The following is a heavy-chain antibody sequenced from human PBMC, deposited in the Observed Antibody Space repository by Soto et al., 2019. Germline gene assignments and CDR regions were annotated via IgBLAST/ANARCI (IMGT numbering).Heavy chain of an antibody. V-gene: IGHV3-30-3*01. D-gene: IGHD3-22*01. CDR2: ISYDGSDK. J-gene: IGHJ4*02. CDR1: GFTFSSYA. CDR3: ARDYYKYYDSSGYYRSPAY. Sequence: GGSLRLSCAASGFTFSSYAMHWVRQAPGKGLVWVALISYDGSDKDYADSVKGRFTISRDNSRNTLFLQMNSLRAEDTAVYCCARDYYKYYDSSGYYRSPAYWGQGTLVT.